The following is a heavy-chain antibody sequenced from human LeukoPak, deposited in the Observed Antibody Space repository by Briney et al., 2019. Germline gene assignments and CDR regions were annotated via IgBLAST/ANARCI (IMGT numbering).Heavy chain of an antibody. CDR3: ARVVGIVATIDY. CDR1: GFTFNNYS. D-gene: IGHD5-12*01. J-gene: IGHJ4*02. Sequence: GSLRLSCAASGFTFNNYSMNWVRQAPGKGLEWVSYISRSSSTIYYADSVKGRFTISRDNAKNSLYLQMNSLRAEDTAVYYCARVVGIVATIDYWGRGTLVTVSS. CDR2: ISRSSSTI. V-gene: IGHV3-48*01.